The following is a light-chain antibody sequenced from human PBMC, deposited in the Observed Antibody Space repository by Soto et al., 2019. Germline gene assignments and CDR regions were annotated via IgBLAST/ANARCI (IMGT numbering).Light chain of an antibody. J-gene: IGKJ1*01. Sequence: DIQMTQSPSTLSASVGDRVTITCRASQSISSWLAWYQQKPGKAPKLLFYKASRLESVVPSRFSGSGSGTEFTLTISSLQPDDFATYYCQRYNSYAWTFGQGTKVEIK. CDR1: QSISSW. CDR2: KAS. V-gene: IGKV1-5*03. CDR3: QRYNSYAWT.